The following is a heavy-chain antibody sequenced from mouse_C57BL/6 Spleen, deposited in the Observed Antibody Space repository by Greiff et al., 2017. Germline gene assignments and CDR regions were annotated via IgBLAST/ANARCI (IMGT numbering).Heavy chain of an antibody. Sequence: EVQLVESGGGLVKPGGSLKLSCAASGFTFSDYGMHWVRQAPEKGLEWVAYISSGSITIYYADTVKGRFTISRDNAKNTLFLQMTSLRSEDTAMYYCARKTLGYYAMDYWGQGTSVTVSS. J-gene: IGHJ4*01. CDR2: ISSGSITI. D-gene: IGHD2-10*02. CDR1: GFTFSDYG. V-gene: IGHV5-17*01. CDR3: ARKTLGYYAMDY.